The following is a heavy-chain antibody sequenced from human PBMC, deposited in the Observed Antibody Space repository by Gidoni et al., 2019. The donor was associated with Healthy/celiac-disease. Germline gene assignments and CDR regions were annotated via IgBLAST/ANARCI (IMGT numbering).Heavy chain of an antibody. J-gene: IGHJ4*02. V-gene: IGHV1-69*04. Sequence: QVQLVQSGAEVKTPGSSLKVSCKASGCTFSSYAISWVRKAPGQGLEWMGRIIPILGIANYAQKFQGRVTITADKSTSTAYMELSRLRAEDTAVYYCARDQGVTIPQFSYWGQGTLVTVSS. D-gene: IGHD4-17*01. CDR1: GCTFSSYA. CDR3: ARDQGVTIPQFSY. CDR2: IIPILGIA.